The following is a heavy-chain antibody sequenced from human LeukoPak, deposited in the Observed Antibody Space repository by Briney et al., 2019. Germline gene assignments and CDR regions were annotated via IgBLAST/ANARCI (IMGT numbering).Heavy chain of an antibody. CDR2: IYPDDSDT. D-gene: IGHD3-22*01. CDR1: GYSFTSYW. V-gene: IGHV5-51*01. CDR3: ARLEAVVVTTRNYFDY. J-gene: IGHJ4*02. Sequence: GESLKISCKGSGYSFTSYWIGWVRQMPGKGLEWMGIIYPDDSDTRYSPSFQGQVTISADRSISTAFLQWSSLKASDTAMYYCARLEAVVVTTRNYFDYWGQGTLVTVSS.